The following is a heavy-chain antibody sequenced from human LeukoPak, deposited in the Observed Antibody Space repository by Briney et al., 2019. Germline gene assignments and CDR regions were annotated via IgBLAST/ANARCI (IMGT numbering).Heavy chain of an antibody. CDR1: GFTFSSYS. D-gene: IGHD3-10*01. J-gene: IGHJ6*02. Sequence: GGSLRLSCAASGFTFSSYSMNWVRQAPGKGLEWVSSISSSSSYIYYADSVKGRFTISRDNAKNSLYLQMNSLRAEDTAVYYCARAGEVRGVIRYYYYGMDVWGQGTTVTVSS. V-gene: IGHV3-21*01. CDR2: ISSSSSYI. CDR3: ARAGEVRGVIRYYYYGMDV.